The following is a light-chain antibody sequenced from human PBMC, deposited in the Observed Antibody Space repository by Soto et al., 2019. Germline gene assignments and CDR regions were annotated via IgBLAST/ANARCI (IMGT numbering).Light chain of an antibody. CDR3: QPSYSTPRT. CDR1: QSIVSY. CDR2: TAS. J-gene: IGKJ2*02. Sequence: DIQMTQSPSSLSVSVGDRVTITCRASQSIVSYLNWYQQKLGKAPKLLIYTASNLQRGVPSRFSGSGSGTDFTLTISNLQPEDFATYYCQPSYSTPRTFGQGTKLEIK. V-gene: IGKV1-39*01.